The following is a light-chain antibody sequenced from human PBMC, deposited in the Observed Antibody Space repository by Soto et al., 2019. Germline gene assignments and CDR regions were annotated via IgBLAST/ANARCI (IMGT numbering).Light chain of an antibody. CDR2: DVS. CDR3: ASYTTSRTLI. CDR1: SSDVGGYNY. V-gene: IGLV2-14*03. J-gene: IGLJ2*01. Sequence: QSALTQPASVSGSPGQSITTSCTGTSSDVGGYNYVSWYQQHPGKAPKLMIHDVSSRPSGVSNRFSGSKSGNTASLTISGLQTEDEADYYCASYTTSRTLIFGGGTKLTVL.